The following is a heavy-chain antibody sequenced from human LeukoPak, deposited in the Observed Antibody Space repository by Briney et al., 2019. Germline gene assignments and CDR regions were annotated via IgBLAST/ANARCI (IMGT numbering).Heavy chain of an antibody. Sequence: GGSLRLSCAASGFTFSTYWMSWVRQAPGKGLEWVATIKQDGSEKYYVDSVKGRFSISRDNAKNSLYLQMNSLRAEDTGVYYCVRVDGGAFDIWGQGTMVTVSS. CDR2: IKQDGSEK. D-gene: IGHD3-10*01. CDR1: GFTFSTYW. CDR3: VRVDGGAFDI. V-gene: IGHV3-7*01. J-gene: IGHJ3*02.